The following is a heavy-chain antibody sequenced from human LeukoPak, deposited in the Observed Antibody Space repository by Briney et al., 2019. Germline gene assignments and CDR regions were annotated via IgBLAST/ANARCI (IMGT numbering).Heavy chain of an antibody. CDR3: AKDTRFREHSRGNLEGYYFDY. CDR1: GFTFSSYA. CDR2: ISGSGGST. Sequence: GGSLRLSCAASGFTFSSYAMSWVRQAPGKGLEWVSAISGSGGSTYYADSVKGRFTISRDNSKNTLYLQMNSLRAEDTAVYYCAKDTRFREHSRGNLEGYYFDYWGQGTLVTVSS. V-gene: IGHV3-23*01. D-gene: IGHD6-6*01. J-gene: IGHJ4*02.